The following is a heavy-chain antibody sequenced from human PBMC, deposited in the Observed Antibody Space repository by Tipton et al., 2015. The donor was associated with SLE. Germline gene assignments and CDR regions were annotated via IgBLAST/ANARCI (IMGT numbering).Heavy chain of an antibody. CDR3: ARGDDILTGDRECYFDL. Sequence: GLVKPSGTLSLTCAVSGGSISSSNWWSWVRQPPGKGLELIGEIYPSGSTNYNPSLKSLVTISVDKSKNQFSLKLSSVTAADTAVYYCARGDDILTGDRECYFDLWGRGTLVTVSS. CDR1: GGSISSSNW. CDR2: IYPSGST. D-gene: IGHD3-9*01. V-gene: IGHV4-4*02. J-gene: IGHJ2*01.